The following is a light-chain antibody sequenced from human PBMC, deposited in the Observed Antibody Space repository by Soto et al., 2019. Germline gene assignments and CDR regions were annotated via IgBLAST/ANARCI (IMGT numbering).Light chain of an antibody. CDR2: LNSDGSH. CDR3: QTWGTGIHVV. CDR1: SGHSSYA. J-gene: IGLJ2*01. V-gene: IGLV4-69*01. Sequence: QTVVTQSPSASASLGASVKLTCTLSSGHSSYAIAWHQQQPEKGPRYLMKLNSDGSHSKGDGIPDRFSGSSSGAERYLTISSLQSEDEADYYCQTWGTGIHVVFGGGTKLT.